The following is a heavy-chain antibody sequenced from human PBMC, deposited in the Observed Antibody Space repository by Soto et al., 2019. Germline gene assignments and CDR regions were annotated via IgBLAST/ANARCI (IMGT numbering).Heavy chain of an antibody. CDR2: INQSGTT. V-gene: IGHV4-34*01. Sequence: QVQLQQWGAGLLKPSETLSLTCAVYGGSFSDYYWSWIRQPPGKGLEWIGEINQSGTTNYNPSPKSRVTISVDTSKNQLSLQLDSVTAADTAVYYCARQGYCDSTSCYGGFNSWGQGTLVTVSS. CDR3: ARQGYCDSTSCYGGFNS. D-gene: IGHD2-2*01. J-gene: IGHJ5*01. CDR1: GGSFSDYY.